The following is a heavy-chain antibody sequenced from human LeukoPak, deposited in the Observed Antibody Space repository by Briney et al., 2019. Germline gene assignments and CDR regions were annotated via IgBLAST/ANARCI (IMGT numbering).Heavy chain of an antibody. Sequence: GSLRLSCTASRFTFSDFHMSWIRQAPGKGLEWVSHISGSGYAIHHPGSVKGRFTISRDNAKNSLYLQMNSLRVEDSAVYYCARLSGTYSRGGDHWGQGTLVTVSS. CDR1: RFTFSDFH. V-gene: IGHV3-11*01. CDR2: ISGSGYAI. CDR3: ARLSGTYSRGGDH. J-gene: IGHJ4*02. D-gene: IGHD1-26*01.